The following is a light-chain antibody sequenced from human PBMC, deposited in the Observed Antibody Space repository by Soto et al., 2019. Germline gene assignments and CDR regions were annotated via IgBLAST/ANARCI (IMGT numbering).Light chain of an antibody. J-gene: IGKJ4*01. CDR2: GAS. V-gene: IGKV1-9*01. CDR1: QGISSY. CDR3: QQLNSYPLT. Sequence: DIQLTQSPSFLSSSVGDRVTITCRASQGISSYLAWYQQKAGKAPKLLIYGASAWQSGVPSRFSGSGSGTEFTLTISSLQPEDFASYYCQQLNSYPLTYGGGTKVEIK.